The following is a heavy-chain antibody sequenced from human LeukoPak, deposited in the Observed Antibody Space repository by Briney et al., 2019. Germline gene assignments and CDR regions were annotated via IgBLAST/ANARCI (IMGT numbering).Heavy chain of an antibody. D-gene: IGHD5-18*01. CDR1: GFTFSSYA. CDR2: IWYDGSNK. Sequence: GGSLRLSCAASGFTFSSYAMSWVRPAPGKGLEWVAIIWYDGSNKYYADSVKGRFTISRDNSKNTVSLQMNSLRAEDTAVYYCARGYVDTAMVGYWGQGILVTVSS. J-gene: IGHJ4*02. CDR3: ARGYVDTAMVGY. V-gene: IGHV3-33*08.